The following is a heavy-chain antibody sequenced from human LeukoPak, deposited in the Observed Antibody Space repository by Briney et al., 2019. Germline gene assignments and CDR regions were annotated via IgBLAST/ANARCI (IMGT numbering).Heavy chain of an antibody. D-gene: IGHD3-9*01. J-gene: IGHJ3*02. V-gene: IGHV1-8*03. CDR3: ARENDILTGYYGNDAFDI. Sequence: ASVKVSCKASGYTFTSYDINWVRQATGQGLEWMGWMNPNSGNTGYAQKFQGRVTITRNTSISTAYMELSSLRSEDTAVYYCARENDILTGYYGNDAFDIWGQGTMVTVSP. CDR1: GYTFTSYD. CDR2: MNPNSGNT.